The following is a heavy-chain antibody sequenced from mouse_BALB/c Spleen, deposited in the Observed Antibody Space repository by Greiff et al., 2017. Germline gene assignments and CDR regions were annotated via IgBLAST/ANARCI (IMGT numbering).Heavy chain of an antibody. CDR3: ARDTISLRYAMDY. CDR2: IRNKANGYTT. V-gene: IGHV7-3*02. J-gene: IGHJ4*01. D-gene: IGHD6-2*01. CDR1: GFTFTDYY. Sequence: EVKVVESGGGLVQPGGSLRLSCATSGFTFTDYYMSWVRQPPGKALEWLGFIRNKANGYTTEYSASVKGRFTISRDNSQSILYLQMNTLRAEDSATYYCARDTISLRYAMDYWGQGTSVTVSS.